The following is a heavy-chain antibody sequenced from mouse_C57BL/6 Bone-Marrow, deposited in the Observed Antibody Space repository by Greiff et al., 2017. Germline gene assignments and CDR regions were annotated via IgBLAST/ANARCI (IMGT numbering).Heavy chain of an antibody. CDR2: IRSKSNNYAT. J-gene: IGHJ3*01. Sequence: EVQRVESGGGLVQPKGSLKLSCAASGFSFNTYAMNWVRQAPGKGLEWVARIRSKSNNYATYYADSVKDRFTISRDDSESMLYLQMNNLKTEDTAMYYCVRQCSNYGGFAYWGQGTLVTVSA. D-gene: IGHD2-5*01. CDR3: VRQCSNYGGFAY. CDR1: GFSFNTYA. V-gene: IGHV10-1*01.